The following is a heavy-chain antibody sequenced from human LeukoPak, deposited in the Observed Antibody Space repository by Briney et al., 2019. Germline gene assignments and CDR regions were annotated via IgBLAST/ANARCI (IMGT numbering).Heavy chain of an antibody. Sequence: GRSLRLSCAASGFTFSSYAMHWVRQAPGKGLEWVAVISNDGNNKQYADSVKGRFTISRDNSKNTLYLQMNSLRADDTAVYHCAKDGLMRFFDYWGQGTLVTVSS. CDR2: ISNDGNNK. CDR3: AKDGLMRFFDY. V-gene: IGHV3-30*04. D-gene: IGHD2-8*01. J-gene: IGHJ4*02. CDR1: GFTFSSYA.